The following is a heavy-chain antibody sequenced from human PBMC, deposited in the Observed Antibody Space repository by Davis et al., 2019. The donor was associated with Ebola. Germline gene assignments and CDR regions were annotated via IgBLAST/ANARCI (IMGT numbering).Heavy chain of an antibody. V-gene: IGHV4-59*01. J-gene: IGHJ6*02. CDR3: ARDSRWLVPGTYYYYGMDV. Sequence: MPSETLSLTCTVSGGSISSSYWSWIRQPPGKGLEWIGSIYYSESSNYNPSLKSRVTISVDTSKNHFSLKLSSVTAADTAVYYCARDSRWLVPGTYYYYGMDVWGQGTTVTVAS. CDR1: GGSISSSY. D-gene: IGHD6-19*01. CDR2: IYYSESS.